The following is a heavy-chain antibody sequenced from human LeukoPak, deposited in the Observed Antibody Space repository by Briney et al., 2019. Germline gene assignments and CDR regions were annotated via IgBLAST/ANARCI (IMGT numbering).Heavy chain of an antibody. Sequence: ASEKVSCKASGYTFTSYDINWVRQATGQGLEWMGWMNPNSGNTGYAQKFQGRVTMTRNTSISTAYMELSSLRSEDTAVYYCAAWDAINYYYGMDVWGQGTTVTVSS. V-gene: IGHV1-8*01. CDR1: GYTFTSYD. D-gene: IGHD2-8*01. CDR2: MNPNSGNT. J-gene: IGHJ6*02. CDR3: AAWDAINYYYGMDV.